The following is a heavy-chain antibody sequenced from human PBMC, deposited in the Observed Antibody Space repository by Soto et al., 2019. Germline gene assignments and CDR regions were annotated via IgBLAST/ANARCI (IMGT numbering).Heavy chain of an antibody. Sequence: ELRLLESGGGLVQPGGSLSLSCVASGFTFSSHVMNWVRQAPGRGLEWVSSVGGSGGTYYADSARGRFTISRDNSKNTVNLQMNSLKAEDTAVYYCTKGWLDGWGQGTTVSVSS. V-gene: IGHV3-23*01. CDR1: GFTFSSHV. CDR3: TKGWLDG. D-gene: IGHD2-15*01. J-gene: IGHJ6*02. CDR2: VGGSGGT.